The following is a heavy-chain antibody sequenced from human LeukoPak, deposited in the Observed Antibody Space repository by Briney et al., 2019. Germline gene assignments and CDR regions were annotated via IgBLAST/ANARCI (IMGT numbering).Heavy chain of an antibody. CDR2: IYYSGST. Sequence: KSSETLSLTCTVSGGSISSYYWSWIRQPPGKGLEWIGYIYYSGSTNYNPSLKSRVTISVDTSKNQFSLKLSSVTAADTAVYYCAAENDYGDKRPAWGQGTLVTVSS. CDR1: GGSISSYY. V-gene: IGHV4-59*01. J-gene: IGHJ5*02. CDR3: AAENDYGDKRPA. D-gene: IGHD4-17*01.